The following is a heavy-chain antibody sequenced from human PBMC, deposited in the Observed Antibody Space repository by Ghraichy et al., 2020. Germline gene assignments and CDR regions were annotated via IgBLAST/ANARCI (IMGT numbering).Heavy chain of an antibody. J-gene: IGHJ6*02. CDR2: ISAYNGNT. CDR3: ARGDCSSTSCYLLGYYGMDV. V-gene: IGHV1-18*04. Sequence: ASVKVSCKASGCTFTSYGISWVRQAPGQGLEWMGWISAYNGNTNYAQKLQGRVTMTTDTSTSTAYMELRSLRSDDTAVYYCARGDCSSTSCYLLGYYGMDVWGQGTTVTVSS. CDR1: GCTFTSYG. D-gene: IGHD2-2*01.